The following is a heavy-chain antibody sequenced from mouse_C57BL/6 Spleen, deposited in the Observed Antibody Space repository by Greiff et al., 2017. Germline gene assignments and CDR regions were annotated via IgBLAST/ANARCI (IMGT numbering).Heavy chain of an antibody. Sequence: QVQLKQSGPGLVAPSQSLSITCTVSGFSFTSYGVHWVRQPPGKGLEWLVVIWRDGSTTYHSALKSSLCISTDNSKSQVFLKMNRRQTDDTARYYCARQYLLPDYAMDYWGQGTSVTVSS. CDR3: ARQYLLPDYAMDY. J-gene: IGHJ4*01. CDR2: IWRDGST. D-gene: IGHD2-1*01. CDR1: GFSFTSYG. V-gene: IGHV2-6-1*01.